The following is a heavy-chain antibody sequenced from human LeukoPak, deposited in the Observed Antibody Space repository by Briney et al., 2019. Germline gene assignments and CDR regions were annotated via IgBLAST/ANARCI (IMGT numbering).Heavy chain of an antibody. CDR1: GFTFNTYR. V-gene: IGHV3-7*03. D-gene: IGHD1-26*01. CDR2: IKEDGSEK. Sequence: GGSLRLSCAASGFTFNTYRMTWVRQAPGKGLEWVANIKEDGSEKYYVDSVKGRFTISRDNAKNSLYLQMNSLRAEDMAVYYCARDKVVGATIFDYWGQGTLVTVSS. CDR3: ARDKVVGATIFDY. J-gene: IGHJ4*02.